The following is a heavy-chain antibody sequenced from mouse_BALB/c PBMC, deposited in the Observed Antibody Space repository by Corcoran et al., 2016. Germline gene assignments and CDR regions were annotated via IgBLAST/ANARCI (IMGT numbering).Heavy chain of an antibody. CDR2: VDPNNGGT. CDR3: VRDRYWYFDV. CDR1: GYTFTDYY. Sequence: EVQLQQSGPELVKPGASVKMSCKASGYTFTDYYMKWGKQRHGKNLEWIGDVDPNNGGTSYRQNFKGKATLTLDKSSSTAYMQLNSLTSEDSAGYCGVRDRYWYFDVWGAGTTVTVSS. V-gene: IGHV1-26*01. D-gene: IGHD2-14*01. J-gene: IGHJ1*02.